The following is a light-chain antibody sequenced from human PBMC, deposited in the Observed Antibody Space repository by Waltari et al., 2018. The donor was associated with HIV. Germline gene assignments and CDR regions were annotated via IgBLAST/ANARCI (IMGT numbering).Light chain of an antibody. J-gene: IGKJ1*01. V-gene: IGKV3-20*01. Sequence: EIVLTQSPGTLSLSPGERATLFCRASESVTSSYLAWYQQKPGQAPRLLIYGASSRATGIPDRFSGSGFGTDFTLTISRLGPEDFAVYYCQQSGTSRRTFGQGTKVEIK. CDR2: GAS. CDR1: ESVTSSY. CDR3: QQSGTSRRT.